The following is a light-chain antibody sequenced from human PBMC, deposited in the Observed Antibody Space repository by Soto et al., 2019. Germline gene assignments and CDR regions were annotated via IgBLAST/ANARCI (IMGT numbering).Light chain of an antibody. CDR2: GNT. CDR3: QSYDSSLTVV. CDR1: SSNIGAGYD. J-gene: IGLJ2*01. Sequence: QSLLPHPTSLSGAPGQRVTISCTGSSSNIGAGYDVHWYQQFPGTTPKFLIYGNTNRPSGVPDRFSASKSGTSASLDITGLQAEDEAEYFCQSYDSSLTVVFGGGTKVTVL. V-gene: IGLV1-40*01.